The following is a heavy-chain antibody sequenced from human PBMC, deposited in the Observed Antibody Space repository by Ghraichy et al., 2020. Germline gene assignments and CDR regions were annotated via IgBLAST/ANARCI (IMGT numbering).Heavy chain of an antibody. D-gene: IGHD6-13*01. V-gene: IGHV4-39*01. CDR3: ASVPPAAAGVGGDY. CDR1: GGSISSSSYY. Sequence: SETLSLTCTVSGGSISSSSYYWGWIRQPPGKGLEWIGSIYYSGSTYYNPSLKSRVTISVDTSKNQFSLKLSSVTAADTAVYYCASVPPAAAGVGGDYWGQGTLVTVSS. CDR2: IYYSGST. J-gene: IGHJ4*02.